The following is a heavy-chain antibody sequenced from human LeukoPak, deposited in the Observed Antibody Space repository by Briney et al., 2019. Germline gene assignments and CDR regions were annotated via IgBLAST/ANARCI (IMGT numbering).Heavy chain of an antibody. V-gene: IGHV4-34*01. CDR1: GGSFSGYY. CDR2: INHSGST. D-gene: IGHD6-19*01. Sequence: SETLSLTCAVYGGSFSGYYWSWIRQPPGKGLEWIGEINHSGSTNYNPSLKSRVTISVDTSKNQFSLKLSSVTAADTAVYYCARRLLGIEVAADYWGQGTLVTVSS. CDR3: ARRLLGIEVAADY. J-gene: IGHJ4*02.